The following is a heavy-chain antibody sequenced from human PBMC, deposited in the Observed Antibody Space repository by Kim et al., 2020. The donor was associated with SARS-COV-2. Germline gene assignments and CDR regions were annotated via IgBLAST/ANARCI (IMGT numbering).Heavy chain of an antibody. CDR3: ARGSKTGYSQRKYYYYGMDV. D-gene: IGHD5-18*01. Sequence: SETLSLTCTVSGGSISSGDYYWSWIRQPPGKGLEWIGYIYYSGSTYYNPSLKSRVTISVDTSKNQFSRKLSSVTAADTAVYYCARGSKTGYSQRKYYYYGMDVWGQGTTVTVSS. CDR1: GGSISSGDYY. J-gene: IGHJ6*02. CDR2: IYYSGST. V-gene: IGHV4-30-4*01.